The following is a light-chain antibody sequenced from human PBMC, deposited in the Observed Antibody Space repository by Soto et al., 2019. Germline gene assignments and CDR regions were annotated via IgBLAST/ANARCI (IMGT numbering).Light chain of an antibody. CDR1: QSIGTF. CDR2: TSF. J-gene: IGKJ4*01. Sequence: IQMTHSTSSLSASFGYRCSITCRASQSIGTFLNWYQQKPGEAPNLLIHTSFTLYSGVPSRFSGSGSGTDFTLTISRLQPEDFATYYCQQSYSTPPTFGGGIKVDIK. V-gene: IGKV1-39*01. CDR3: QQSYSTPPT.